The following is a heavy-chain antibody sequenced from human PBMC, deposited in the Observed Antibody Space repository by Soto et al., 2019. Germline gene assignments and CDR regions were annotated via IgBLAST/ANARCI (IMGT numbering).Heavy chain of an antibody. J-gene: IGHJ4*02. V-gene: IGHV3-30*18. CDR1: GFTFSSYG. D-gene: IGHD4-17*01. CDR3: AKDQVRWDYGGFYDE. CDR2: ISYDGSNK. Sequence: PGGSLRLSCAASGFTFSSYGMHWVRQAPGKGLEWVAVISYDGSNKYYADSVKGRFTISRDNSKNTLYLQMNSLRAEDTAVYYCAKDQVRWDYGGFYDEWAQRTPVTVSS.